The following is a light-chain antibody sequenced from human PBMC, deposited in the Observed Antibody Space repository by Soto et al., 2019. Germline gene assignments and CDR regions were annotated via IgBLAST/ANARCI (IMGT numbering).Light chain of an antibody. Sequence: QSALTQPASVSGSPEQSITISCTGSSSDVGGYNYVSWYQQHPGKAPKLMIYEVSNRPSGVSNRFSGSKSGNTASLTISGLHAEDEADYYCSSYTSSSALVFGAGTKVTVL. CDR2: EVS. V-gene: IGLV2-14*01. CDR1: SSDVGGYNY. CDR3: SSYTSSSALV. J-gene: IGLJ1*01.